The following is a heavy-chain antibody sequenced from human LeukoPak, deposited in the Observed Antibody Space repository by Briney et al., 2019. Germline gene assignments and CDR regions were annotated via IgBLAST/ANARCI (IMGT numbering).Heavy chain of an antibody. D-gene: IGHD6-6*01. CDR3: ARILEYSSSVDY. CDR2: INAGNGNT. CDR1: GYTFASYA. J-gene: IGHJ4*02. V-gene: IGHV1-3*01. Sequence: ASVKVSCKASGYTFASYAMDWVRQAAGQRLEGMGWINAGNGNTKYSQKFQGTVTITRDTSASTAYMELSSLRPEDTAVYHCARILEYSSSVDYCGQGTLVTVSS.